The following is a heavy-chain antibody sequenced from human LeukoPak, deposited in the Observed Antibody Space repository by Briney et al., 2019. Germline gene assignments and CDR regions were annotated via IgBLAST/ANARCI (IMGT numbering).Heavy chain of an antibody. J-gene: IGHJ4*02. CDR3: ARASGGFDWLLYPPPFDY. D-gene: IGHD3-9*01. Sequence: GGSLRLSCAASGFTVSGNYMSWVRQAPGKGLECVSVIYSGGSTYYADSVKGRFTISRDNSKNTLYLQMNSLRAEDTAVYYCARASGGFDWLLYPPPFDYWGQGTLVTVSS. V-gene: IGHV3-66*01. CDR2: IYSGGST. CDR1: GFTVSGNY.